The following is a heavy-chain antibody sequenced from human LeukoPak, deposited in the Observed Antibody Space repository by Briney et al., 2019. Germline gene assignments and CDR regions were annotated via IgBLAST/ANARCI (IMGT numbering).Heavy chain of an antibody. V-gene: IGHV3-48*01. J-gene: IGHJ4*02. Sequence: GGSLRLSCAASGFTFSSYSMNWVRQAPGKGLEWVSYISSSSGTINYAASVKGRSTISGDNARNSLSLQMNSLRAEDTAVYYCARDHNYAFDYWGQGTLVTVSS. CDR3: ARDHNYAFDY. CDR2: ISSSSGTI. CDR1: GFTFSSYS. D-gene: IGHD5-18*01.